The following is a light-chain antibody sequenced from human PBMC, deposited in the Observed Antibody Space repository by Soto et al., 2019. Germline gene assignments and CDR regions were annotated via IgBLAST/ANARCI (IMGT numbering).Light chain of an antibody. Sequence: DIQMTQFPSSLSASVGDRVTITCRASQSIRNYLHWYQQKPGKAPKLLIYAASSLKSGVPSRFSGSGSGTDFTLTIISLQPEDFATYHCQQSSRTPLTFGGGTKVAIK. CDR2: AAS. V-gene: IGKV1-39*01. CDR3: QQSSRTPLT. J-gene: IGKJ4*01. CDR1: QSIRNY.